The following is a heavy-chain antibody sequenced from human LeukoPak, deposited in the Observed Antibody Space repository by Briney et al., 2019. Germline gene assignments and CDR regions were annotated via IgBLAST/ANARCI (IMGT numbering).Heavy chain of an antibody. Sequence: GESLKISCQGSGHSFTTYWIGWVRQLPGKGLEWMGIIYLGDSNTKYSPSFQGQVTISADKSISTAYLQWSSLKASDTAMYYCARHYGYIDYWGQGTLVTVSS. CDR3: ARHYGYIDY. V-gene: IGHV5-51*01. J-gene: IGHJ4*02. D-gene: IGHD3-10*01. CDR1: GHSFTTYW. CDR2: IYLGDSNT.